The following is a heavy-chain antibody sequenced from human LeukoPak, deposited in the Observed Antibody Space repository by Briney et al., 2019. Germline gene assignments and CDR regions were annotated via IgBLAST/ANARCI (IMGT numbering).Heavy chain of an antibody. Sequence: GGSLRLSCAASGFTFSSYAMHWVRQAPGKGLEWVAVISYDGSNKYYADSVKGRLTISRDNSKNTLYLQMNSLRAEDTAVYYCAREKQWLVLDYYYGMDVWGKGTTVTVSS. V-gene: IGHV3-30*04. CDR1: GFTFSSYA. CDR2: ISYDGSNK. D-gene: IGHD6-19*01. CDR3: AREKQWLVLDYYYGMDV. J-gene: IGHJ6*04.